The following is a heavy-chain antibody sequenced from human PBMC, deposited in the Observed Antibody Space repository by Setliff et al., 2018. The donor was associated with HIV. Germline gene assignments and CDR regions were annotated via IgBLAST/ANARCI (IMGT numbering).Heavy chain of an antibody. D-gene: IGHD5-18*01. J-gene: IGHJ5*02. CDR1: GGSVSSPGYY. CDR2: VYNSGIT. Sequence: SETLSLTCTVSGGSVSSPGYYWGWIRQPPGKGLEWIGSVYNSGITFKNPSLKSRVTISVDRSGNQFSLRLTSVTAADTAVYFCARRGRTGNSYVLHWFDPWGQGTLVTVS. V-gene: IGHV4-39*07. CDR3: ARRGRTGNSYVLHWFDP.